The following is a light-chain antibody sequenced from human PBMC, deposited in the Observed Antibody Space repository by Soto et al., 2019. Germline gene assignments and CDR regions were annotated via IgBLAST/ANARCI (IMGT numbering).Light chain of an antibody. CDR3: QQYYDWYT. CDR1: QSVRRD. J-gene: IGKJ2*01. Sequence: EIVLTQSPGTLSLSPGARATLSCRASQSVRRDLAWYQQKPGQAPRLLIYGASTRASGVPARFSGGGTGTEFTLTISRLQSEDFAVYFCQQYYDWYTFGQGTKVDIK. V-gene: IGKV3-15*01. CDR2: GAS.